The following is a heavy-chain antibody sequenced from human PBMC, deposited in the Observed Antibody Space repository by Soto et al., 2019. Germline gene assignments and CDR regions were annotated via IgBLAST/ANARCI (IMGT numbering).Heavy chain of an antibody. V-gene: IGHV5-51*01. D-gene: IGHD6-13*01. CDR3: ARLKPDSSSWYPYGMDV. CDR2: IYPGDSDT. Sequence: GESLKISCKGSGYSFTSYWIGWVRQMPGKGLEWMGIIYPGDSDTRYSPSFQGQVTISADKSISTAYLQWSSLKASDTAMYYCARLKPDSSSWYPYGMDVWGQGTTVTVS. J-gene: IGHJ6*02. CDR1: GYSFTSYW.